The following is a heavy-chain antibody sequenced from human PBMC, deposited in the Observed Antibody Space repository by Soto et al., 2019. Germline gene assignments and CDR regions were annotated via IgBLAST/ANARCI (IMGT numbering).Heavy chain of an antibody. V-gene: IGHV1-18*01. J-gene: IGHJ4*02. CDR3: VSDYGDPGVCDY. Sequence: QVQLVQSGAEVKKPGASVKVSCKTSGFTFTNFGFSWVRQAPGQGLEWMGGSSAYNGNTNSAQKVQGRVTMTTDTSTSTAYMELRSLRSDDTAVFYCVSDYGDPGVCDYWGQGTLVTVSS. CDR2: SSAYNGNT. CDR1: GFTFTNFG. D-gene: IGHD4-17*01.